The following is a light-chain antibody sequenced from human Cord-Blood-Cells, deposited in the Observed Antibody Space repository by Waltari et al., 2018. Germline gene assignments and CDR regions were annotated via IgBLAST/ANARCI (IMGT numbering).Light chain of an antibody. V-gene: IGLV2-14*01. CDR3: SSYTRSSTWV. CDR2: DVS. J-gene: IGLJ3*02. CDR1: SSDVGGYNY. Sequence: QSALTQPASVSGSPGQSITISCTGTSSDVGGYNYVSWYQQHPGKAPKLMSYDVSKRPSGVCNRFSGSKSGNTASLTISGLQAEDEADYYCSSYTRSSTWVFGGGTKLTVL.